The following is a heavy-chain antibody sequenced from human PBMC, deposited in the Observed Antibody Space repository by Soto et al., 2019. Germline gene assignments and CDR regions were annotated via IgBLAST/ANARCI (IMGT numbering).Heavy chain of an antibody. CDR3: ANIGRSDRAFDI. V-gene: IGHV3-30*18. CDR1: GFSFSTYG. Sequence: GGSLRLSCAASGFSFSTYGMHWVRQAPGKGLEWVAFISNDGSNKYYVDSVKGRFTISRDNSKNTLYLQMNSLRAEDTAVYYCANIGRSDRAFDIWGQGTLVTVSS. J-gene: IGHJ3*02. D-gene: IGHD1-26*01. CDR2: ISNDGSNK.